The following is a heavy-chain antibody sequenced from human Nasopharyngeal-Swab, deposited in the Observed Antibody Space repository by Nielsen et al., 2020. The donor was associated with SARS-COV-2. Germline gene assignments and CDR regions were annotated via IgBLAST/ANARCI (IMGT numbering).Heavy chain of an antibody. V-gene: IGHV5-51*01. D-gene: IGHD2-8*02. CDR3: AGYYCTGGVCRGWFDP. CDR2: IYPGDSDT. CDR1: GYSFTSYW. J-gene: IGHJ5*02. Sequence: GGSLRLSCKGSGYSFTSYWIGWVRQMPGKGLEWMGIIYPGDSDTRYSPSFQGQVTISADKSISTAYLQWSSLKASDTAMYYCAGYYCTGGVCRGWFDPWGQGTLVTVSS.